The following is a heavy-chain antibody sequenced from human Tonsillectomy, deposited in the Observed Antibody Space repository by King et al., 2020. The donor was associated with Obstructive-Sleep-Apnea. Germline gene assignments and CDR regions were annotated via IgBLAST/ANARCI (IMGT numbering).Heavy chain of an antibody. Sequence: QLQESGPGLVKPSETLSLTCTVSGGSISTNNYNWGWIRQPPGKGLEWIGSIHYSGNTYYKPSLKSRVTISVDTSKNQFSLRLSSVTAADTAGYYCARESEHVRSGDSSWLDPWGQGTLVTVSS. CDR2: IHYSGNT. V-gene: IGHV4-39*07. CDR3: ARESEHVRSGDSSWLDP. D-gene: IGHD3-3*02. J-gene: IGHJ5*02. CDR1: GGSISTNNYN.